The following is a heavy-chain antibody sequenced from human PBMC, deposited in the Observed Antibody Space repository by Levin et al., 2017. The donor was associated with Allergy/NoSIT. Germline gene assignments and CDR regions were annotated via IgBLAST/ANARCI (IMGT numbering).Heavy chain of an antibody. J-gene: IGHJ4*02. V-gene: IGHV3-74*01. CDR1: GFIFSSYW. Sequence: GGSLRLSCAASGFIFSSYWMHWVRQVPGKGLVWVSHITSDGSGTSYVDSVRGRFTVSRDNAKNTLYLQMNSLRDEDTAVYYCVRGAGGLDHWGQGTLVIVSS. CDR3: VRGAGGLDH. D-gene: IGHD3-16*01. CDR2: ITSDGSGT.